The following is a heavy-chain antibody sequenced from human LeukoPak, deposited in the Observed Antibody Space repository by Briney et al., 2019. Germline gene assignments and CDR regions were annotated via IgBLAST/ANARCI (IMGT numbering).Heavy chain of an antibody. CDR1: GFTFSGYS. J-gene: IGHJ3*01. V-gene: IGHV3-48*02. CDR3: ARETGYAFDV. CDR2: ISSSSSTI. Sequence: GGSLRFSCAASGFTFSGYSMIWVRQAPGRGLEWLSYISSSSSTISYADSVKGRFTISRDNAQNSLYLLMNSLRDEDTAVYYCARETGYAFDVWGQGTMGTVSS.